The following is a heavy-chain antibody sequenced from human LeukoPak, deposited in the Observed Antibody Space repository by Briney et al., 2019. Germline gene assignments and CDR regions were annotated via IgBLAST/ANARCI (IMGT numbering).Heavy chain of an antibody. CDR1: GFTFIKYS. V-gene: IGHV3-23*01. D-gene: IGHD2-15*01. CDR3: ARKSPPRYCSGGSCYEGEAFDI. Sequence: GGSLRLSCAASGFTFIKYSMTWVRQAPGRGLEWVSAITGSGAFTDYADSVQGRFTISRDNSKNTLYLQMNSLRAEDTAVYYCARKSPPRYCSGGSCYEGEAFDIWGQGTMVTVSS. CDR2: ITGSGAFT. J-gene: IGHJ3*02.